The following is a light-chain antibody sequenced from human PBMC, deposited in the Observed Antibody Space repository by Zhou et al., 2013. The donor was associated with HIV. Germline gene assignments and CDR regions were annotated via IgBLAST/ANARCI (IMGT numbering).Light chain of an antibody. CDR3: QQYGSSTLT. CDR2: GAS. CDR1: QSVSSY. Sequence: EIVLTQSPATLSLSPGERATLSCRASQSVSSYLAWYQQKPGQAPRLLIYGASSRATGIPDRFSGSGSGTDFTLIISRLEPEDFAVYYCQQYGSSTLTFGGGTKVEIK. J-gene: IGKJ4*01. V-gene: IGKV3-20*01.